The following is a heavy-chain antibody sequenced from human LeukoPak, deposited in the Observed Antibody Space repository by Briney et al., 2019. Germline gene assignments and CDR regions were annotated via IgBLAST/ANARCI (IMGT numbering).Heavy chain of an antibody. Sequence: ASVKVSCKASGYTFTSYYMHWVRQAPGQGLEWMGIINPSGGSTSYAQKFQGRVTMTRDMSTSTVYMELSSLRSEDTAVYYCARALVYCRGGSCSAPYCFDYWGQGTLVTVSS. D-gene: IGHD2-15*01. J-gene: IGHJ4*02. CDR2: INPSGGST. CDR1: GYTFTSYY. V-gene: IGHV1-46*01. CDR3: ARALVYCRGGSCSAPYCFDY.